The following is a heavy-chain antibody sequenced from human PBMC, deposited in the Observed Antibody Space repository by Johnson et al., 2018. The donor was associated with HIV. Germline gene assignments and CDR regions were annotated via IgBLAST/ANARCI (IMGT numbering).Heavy chain of an antibody. J-gene: IGHJ3*02. CDR1: GFTFSSYA. D-gene: IGHD4-11*01. CDR3: ASLTTDDAFDI. Sequence: QVQLMESGGGVVQPGRSLRLSCAASGFTFSSYAMHWVRQAPGKGLEWVAVISYDGSNKYYADSVKGRFTISRDNSKNTLYLQMNSLRAEDTAVYYCASLTTDDAFDIWGQGTMVTVSS. CDR2: ISYDGSNK. V-gene: IGHV3-30*04.